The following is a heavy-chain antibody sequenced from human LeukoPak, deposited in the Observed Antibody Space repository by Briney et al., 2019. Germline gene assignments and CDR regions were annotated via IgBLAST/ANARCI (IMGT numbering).Heavy chain of an antibody. V-gene: IGHV1-69*06. J-gene: IGHJ4*02. CDR3: ASVRGGYSYGYYYDSSGSNALHYFDY. D-gene: IGHD3-22*01. CDR2: IIPIFGTA. Sequence: ASVKVSCKASGGTFSSYAISWVRQAPGQGLEWMGGIIPIFGTANYAQKFQGRVTITADKSTSTAYMELSSLRSEDTAVYYCASVRGGYSYGYYYDSSGSNALHYFDYWGQGTLVTVSS. CDR1: GGTFSSYA.